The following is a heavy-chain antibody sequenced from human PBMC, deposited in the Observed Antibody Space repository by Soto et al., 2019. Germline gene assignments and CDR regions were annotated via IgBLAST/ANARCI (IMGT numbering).Heavy chain of an antibody. CDR2: IWYDGSNK. CDR1: GFTVSSYG. J-gene: IGHJ4*02. D-gene: IGHD4-17*01. CDR3: ARSPDADYGDYFDY. Sequence: PGGSLRLSCAASGFTVSSYGMHWVRQAPGKGLEWVAVIWYDGSNKYYADSVKGRFTISRDNSKNTLYLQMNSLRAEDTAVYYCARSPDADYGDYFDYWGQGTLVTVSS. V-gene: IGHV3-33*01.